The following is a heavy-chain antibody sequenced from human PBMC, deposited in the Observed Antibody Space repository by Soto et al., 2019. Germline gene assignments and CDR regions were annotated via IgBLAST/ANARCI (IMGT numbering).Heavy chain of an antibody. CDR1: GFTFRSYA. J-gene: IGHJ4*02. V-gene: IGHV3-30*18. CDR2: ISGDGRYK. CDR3: AKDRTPVADYYFDY. D-gene: IGHD6-19*01. Sequence: WSLSLSCAASGFTFRSYAMHWVRQAPGKGLEWVAVISGDGRYKYRVDSVKGRFNISRDNSMNTLYLQMNSLRAEETAVYYCAKDRTPVADYYFDYWGQGTLVTVSS.